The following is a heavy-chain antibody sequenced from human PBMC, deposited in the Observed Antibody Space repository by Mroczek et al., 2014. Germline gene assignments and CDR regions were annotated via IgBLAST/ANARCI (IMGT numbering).Heavy chain of an antibody. Sequence: QVQLQESGPGLVKPSETLSLTCTVSGGSISSYYWSWIRQPAGKGLEWIGRIYTSGSTNYNPSLKSRVTMSVDTSKNQFSLKLSSVTAADTAVYYCARDRIAVAGTRRYFDLWGRGTLVTVSS. CDR3: ARDRIAVAGTRRYFDL. D-gene: IGHD6-19*01. J-gene: IGHJ2*01. CDR2: IYTSGST. V-gene: IGHV4-4*07. CDR1: GGSISSYY.